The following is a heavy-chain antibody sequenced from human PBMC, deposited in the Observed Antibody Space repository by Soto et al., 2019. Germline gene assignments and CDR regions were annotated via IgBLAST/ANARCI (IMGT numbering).Heavy chain of an antibody. CDR3: ARDDPSGYYC. CDR2: IILIFGTA. CDR1: GGTFSSYA. D-gene: IGHD3-22*01. V-gene: IGHV1-69*13. J-gene: IGHJ4*02. Sequence: SVKVSCKASGGTFSSYAISWVRQAPGQGLEWMGGIILIFGTANYAQNFQGRVTITADESTSTAYMELSSLRSEDTAVYYCARDDPSGYYCWGQGTLVTVSS.